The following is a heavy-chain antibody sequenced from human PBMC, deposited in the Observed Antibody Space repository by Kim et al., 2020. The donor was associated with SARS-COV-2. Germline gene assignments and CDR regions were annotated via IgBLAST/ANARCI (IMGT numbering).Heavy chain of an antibody. CDR2: INPNSGGT. J-gene: IGHJ6*02. D-gene: IGHD3-10*01. CDR1: GYTFTGYY. CDR3: ARGKHYGSGFRV. Sequence: ASVKVSCKASGYTFTGYYMHWVRQAPGQGLEWMGWINPNSGGTNYAQKFQGWVTMTRDTSISTAYMELSMLRSDDTAVYYCARGKHYGSGFRVWGQGTTVTVSS. V-gene: IGHV1-2*04.